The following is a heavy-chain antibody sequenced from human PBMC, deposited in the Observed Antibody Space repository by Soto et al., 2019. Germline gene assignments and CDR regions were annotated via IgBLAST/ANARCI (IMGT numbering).Heavy chain of an antibody. J-gene: IGHJ3*02. CDR1: GGFVSSGSYY. Sequence: QVQLQQWGAGLLKPSETLSLTCAVYGGFVSSGSYYWSWIRQPPGKGLEWIGEISHSGGTHFNPSLKSPVTIAVDTSKKQFSLKMSSVTAADTALYYCARVERATATTVVDAFDIWGQGTMVTVSS. D-gene: IGHD2-21*02. V-gene: IGHV4-34*01. CDR2: ISHSGGT. CDR3: ARVERATATTVVDAFDI.